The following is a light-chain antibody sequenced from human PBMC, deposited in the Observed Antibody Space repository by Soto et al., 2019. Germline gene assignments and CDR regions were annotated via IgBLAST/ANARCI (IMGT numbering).Light chain of an antibody. Sequence: EMVLTQSPGTLSLSPGERATLSCRASQSISSNSLAWYQQKPGQAPRLFIYGASSRATGIPDRFIGSGSGTHFTLTISRLEPEDFAVYYCQQYGSSLFSFGPGTKVDIK. CDR2: GAS. J-gene: IGKJ3*01. CDR1: QSISSNS. V-gene: IGKV3-20*01. CDR3: QQYGSSLFS.